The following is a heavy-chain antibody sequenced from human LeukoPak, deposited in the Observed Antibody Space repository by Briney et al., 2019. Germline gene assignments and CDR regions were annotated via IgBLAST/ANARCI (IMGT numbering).Heavy chain of an antibody. CDR2: IYYSGST. CDR1: GGSISSYY. J-gene: IGHJ5*02. V-gene: IGHV4-59*01. D-gene: IGHD2-15*01. CDR3: ARSRAYCSGGSCYSWFDP. Sequence: PSETLSLTCTVSGGSISSYYWSWIRQPPGKGLEWIGYIYYSGSTNYNPSLKSRVTISVDTSKNQFSLKLSSVTAADTAVYYCARSRAYCSGGSCYSWFDPWGQGTLVTVSS.